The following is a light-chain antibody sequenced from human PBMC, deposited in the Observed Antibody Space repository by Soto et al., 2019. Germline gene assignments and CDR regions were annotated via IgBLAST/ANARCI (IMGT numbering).Light chain of an antibody. CDR2: DAS. Sequence: EIVMTQSPATLSVSLGERAILSCRASQSVSSKLAWYQQTSGQAPRLLIYDASTRPTGTPARFSASGAETDFPLTIISLQSEDVAVYDCQRFHRWPLSFGGGTKVEIK. J-gene: IGKJ4*01. CDR3: QRFHRWPLS. V-gene: IGKV3-15*01. CDR1: QSVSSK.